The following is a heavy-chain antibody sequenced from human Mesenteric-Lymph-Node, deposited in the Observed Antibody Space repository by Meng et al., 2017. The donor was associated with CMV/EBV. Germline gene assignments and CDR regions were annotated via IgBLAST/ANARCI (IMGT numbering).Heavy chain of an antibody. J-gene: IGHJ4*02. CDR3: ALNGHSGYSH. D-gene: IGHD5-12*01. V-gene: IGHV1-69*02. Sequence: SVKVSCKASGGTFSTYTITWVRQAPGQGPEWMGRIIPILGIANYTQKFQGRFRITEDKSTGTAYKDLTGLKTDDTAVYYCALNGHSGYSHWGQGTLVTVSS. CDR1: GGTFSTYT. CDR2: IIPILGIA.